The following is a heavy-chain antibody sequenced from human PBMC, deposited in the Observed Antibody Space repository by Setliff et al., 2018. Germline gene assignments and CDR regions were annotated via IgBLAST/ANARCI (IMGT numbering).Heavy chain of an antibody. V-gene: IGHV3-33*01. CDR2: IWYDGSNK. D-gene: IGHD3-16*01. Sequence: GGSLRLSCAASGFTFSSYGMHWVRQAPGKGLEWVAFIWYDGSNKYYADSVKGRFTVSRDSSKNTVYLEMNSLRAEDTAIYYCARTTGYRLEGDFDYWGQGTLVTVSS. CDR1: GFTFSSYG. J-gene: IGHJ4*02. CDR3: ARTTGYRLEGDFDY.